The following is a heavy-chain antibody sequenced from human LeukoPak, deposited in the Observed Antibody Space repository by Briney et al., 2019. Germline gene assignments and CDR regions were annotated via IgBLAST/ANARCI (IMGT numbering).Heavy chain of an antibody. J-gene: IGHJ4*02. V-gene: IGHV3-23*01. CDR3: AKGGHNFNPFYW. CDR2: IKGGGGDP. D-gene: IGHD1-20*01. Sequence: GESLRLSCSAPGFTLSTYAMGSVRTPPGIRLEWVSTIKGGGGDPSYADSVRSQFTIPSDNSKNTLLLPQNRLRAEDTAVYYCAKGGHNFNPFYWWGQGALVTVSS. CDR1: GFTLSTYA.